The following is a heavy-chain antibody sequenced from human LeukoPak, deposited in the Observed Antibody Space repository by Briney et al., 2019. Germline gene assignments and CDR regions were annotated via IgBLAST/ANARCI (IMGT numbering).Heavy chain of an antibody. Sequence: GGSLGLSSAASGFTFDDYAMHWVRQAPGKGLEWVSLISWDGGSTYYADSVKGRFTISRDNSKNSLYLQMNSLRAEDTALYYCAKEVREHYDFWSGLDVWGKGTTVTVSS. D-gene: IGHD3-3*01. J-gene: IGHJ6*04. CDR2: ISWDGGST. CDR1: GFTFDDYA. CDR3: AKEVREHYDFWSGLDV. V-gene: IGHV3-43D*04.